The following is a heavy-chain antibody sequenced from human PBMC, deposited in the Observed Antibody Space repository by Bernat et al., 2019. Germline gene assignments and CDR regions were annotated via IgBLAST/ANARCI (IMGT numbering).Heavy chain of an antibody. J-gene: IGHJ4*02. CDR2: INTDGTTI. Sequence: EVQLVESGGGLVQPGGSLRLSCAASGFTFSSNWMHWVRQAPGKGLVWVSRINTDGTTINYADSVKGRFTISRDNAKNSLYLQMNSLRAEDTAVYYCARGLALKPLHYWGQGTLVTVSS. CDR3: ARGLALKPLHY. V-gene: IGHV3-74*01. D-gene: IGHD3/OR15-3a*01. CDR1: GFTFSSNW.